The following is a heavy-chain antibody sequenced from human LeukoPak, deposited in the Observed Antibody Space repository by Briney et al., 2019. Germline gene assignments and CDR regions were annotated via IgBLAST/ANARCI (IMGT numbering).Heavy chain of an antibody. V-gene: IGHV4-61*02. Sequence: SQTLSLTCTVSGDSISSGSFYWSWIRQPAGRGLEWIGRIYPSGSTNYNPSLKSRVTISVDTSKNQFSLKLSSVTAADTAVYYCARDVLAAPGTFDYWGQGTLVTVSS. D-gene: IGHD6-13*01. CDR2: IYPSGST. CDR1: GDSISSGSFY. CDR3: ARDVLAAPGTFDY. J-gene: IGHJ4*02.